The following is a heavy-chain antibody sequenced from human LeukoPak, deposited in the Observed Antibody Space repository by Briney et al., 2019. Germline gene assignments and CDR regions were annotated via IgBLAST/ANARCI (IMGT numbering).Heavy chain of an antibody. J-gene: IGHJ6*03. CDR2: INPSGST. CDR3: ARKYGSSSRYCSGGSCYEDYYYYMDV. CDR1: GGSFSGYY. D-gene: IGHD2-15*01. Sequence: SETLSLTCAVYGGSFSGYYGSWIRQPPGKGLEWIGEINPSGSTNYNPSLKSRVTISVDTSKNQFSLKLSSVTAADTAVYYCARKYGSSSRYCSGGSCYEDYYYYMDVWGKGTTVTVSS. V-gene: IGHV4-34*01.